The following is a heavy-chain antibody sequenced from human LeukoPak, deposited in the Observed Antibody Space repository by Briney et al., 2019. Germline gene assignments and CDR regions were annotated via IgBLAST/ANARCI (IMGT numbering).Heavy chain of an antibody. CDR3: ARAYYDFWSGRMDV. CDR1: GYTFASYA. CDR2: INTNTGNP. V-gene: IGHV7-4-1*02. D-gene: IGHD3-3*01. J-gene: IGHJ6*02. Sequence: ASVKVSCKASGYTFASYAMNWVRQAPGQGLEWMGWINTNTGNPTYAQGFTGRFVFSLDTSVSTAYLQISSLKAEDTAVYYCARAYYDFWSGRMDVWGQGTTVTVSS.